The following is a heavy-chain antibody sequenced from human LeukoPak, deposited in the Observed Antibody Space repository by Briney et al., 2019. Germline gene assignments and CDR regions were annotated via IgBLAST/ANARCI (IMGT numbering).Heavy chain of an antibody. CDR3: ARDDSYGHFDY. CDR1: GASINTYY. V-gene: IGHV4-4*07. CDR2: IYTGGST. Sequence: SETLSLTCTVSGASINTYYWSWIRQPAGKGLEFIGRIYTGGSTNYNPSLKSRVSMSVDTSKNQFSLKLNSVTAADTAVYYCARDDSYGHFDYWGQGTLVTVSS. J-gene: IGHJ4*02. D-gene: IGHD5-18*01.